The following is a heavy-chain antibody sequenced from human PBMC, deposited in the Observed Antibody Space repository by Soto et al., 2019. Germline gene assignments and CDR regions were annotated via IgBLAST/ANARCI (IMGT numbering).Heavy chain of an antibody. J-gene: IGHJ6*03. CDR2: IYYSGST. D-gene: IGHD6-6*01. V-gene: IGHV4-39*01. CDR3: ARHGEAIDAARRETYYYYYYMDV. CDR1: GGSISSSSYY. Sequence: NPSETLSLTCTVSGGSISSSSYYWGWIRQPPGKGLEWIGSIYYSGSTYYNPSLKSRVTISVDTSKNQFSLKLSSVTAADTAVYYCARHGEAIDAARRETYYYYYYMDVWGKGTTVTVSS.